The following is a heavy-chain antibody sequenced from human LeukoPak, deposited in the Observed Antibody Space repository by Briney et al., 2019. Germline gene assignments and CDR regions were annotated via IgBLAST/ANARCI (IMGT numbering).Heavy chain of an antibody. J-gene: IGHJ4*02. CDR2: ISGSGGNT. CDR3: AKDLITIVRGVIISGDY. Sequence: PGGPLRLSCVASGFXFSNYAMSWVRQAPGKGLEWLSAISGSGGNTYYADSVKGRFTISRDNSKNTLYLQMNSLRAEDTAVYYCAKDLITIVRGVIISGDYWGQGTLVTVSS. CDR1: GFXFSNYA. D-gene: IGHD3-10*01. V-gene: IGHV3-23*01.